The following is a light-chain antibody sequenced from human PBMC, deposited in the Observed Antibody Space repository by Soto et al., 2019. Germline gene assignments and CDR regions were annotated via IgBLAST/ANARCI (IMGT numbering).Light chain of an antibody. CDR2: GAS. CDR1: QSVSSSY. Sequence: EIVLTQSPGTLSLSPGERATLSCRASQSVSSSYLAWYQQKPGQAPRLLISGASSRATGISDRFSGSGSGIDFTLTISRPEPEDFAVYYCQQYGSSPVTFGQGTRLEIK. V-gene: IGKV3-20*01. J-gene: IGKJ5*01. CDR3: QQYGSSPVT.